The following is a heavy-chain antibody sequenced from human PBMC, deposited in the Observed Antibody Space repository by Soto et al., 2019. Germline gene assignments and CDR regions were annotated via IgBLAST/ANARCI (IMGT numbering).Heavy chain of an antibody. CDR1: GFTFSIYE. J-gene: IGHJ6*02. CDR3: ARDRRYDFWSGPNFYYYYGMDV. CDR2: ISSSGSTI. V-gene: IGHV3-48*03. D-gene: IGHD3-3*01. Sequence: SPRLSGAASGFTFSIYEMNWVRQAPGKVLEWVSYISSSGSTIYYADSVKGRFTISRDNAKNSLYLQMNSLRAEDTAVYYSARDRRYDFWSGPNFYYYYGMDVWGQGTTVTVSS.